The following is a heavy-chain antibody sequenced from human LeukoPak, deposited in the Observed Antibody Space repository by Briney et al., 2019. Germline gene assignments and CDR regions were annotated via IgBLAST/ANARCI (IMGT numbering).Heavy chain of an antibody. CDR2: IWYDGSNK. CDR1: GFTSSSYG. CDR3: ARGDGYNDAEYLQH. V-gene: IGHV3-33*01. J-gene: IGHJ1*01. Sequence: PGGSLRLSCAAPGFTSSSYGMHWVRQAPGKGLEWVAVIWYDGSNKYYGDSVKGRFTISRDNSKKTLYLQMNSLRVEDTAVYYCARGDGYNDAEYLQHWGQGTLVTVS. D-gene: IGHD5-24*01.